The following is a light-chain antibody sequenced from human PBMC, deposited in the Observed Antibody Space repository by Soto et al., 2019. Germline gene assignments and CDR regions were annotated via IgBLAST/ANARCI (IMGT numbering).Light chain of an antibody. CDR1: QSVFYSTNHKNY. Sequence: DIVLTQSPDSLAVSLGERATINCKASQSVFYSTNHKNYLAWYQQKPGQPPKLLIYWASTRESGVPDRFSGSGSGTDFTLTISSRKAEDVAVYYCQQYDSTPYTFGQGTKLELK. CDR3: QQYDSTPYT. CDR2: WAS. J-gene: IGKJ2*01. V-gene: IGKV4-1*01.